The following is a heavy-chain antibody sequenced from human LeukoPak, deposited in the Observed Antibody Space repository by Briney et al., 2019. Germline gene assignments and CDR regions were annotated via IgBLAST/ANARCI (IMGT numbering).Heavy chain of an antibody. D-gene: IGHD1-1*01. V-gene: IGHV1-18*01. J-gene: IGHJ5*02. CDR2: ISAYNGNT. CDR1: GYTFTSYG. Sequence: ASVKVSCKASGYTFTSYGISWVRQAPGQGLEWVGWISAYNGNTNYAQKLQGRVTMTTDTSTSTAYMELRSLRSDDTAVYYCAGEPRGTTSNWSHPWGQGTLVTVSS. CDR3: AGEPRGTTSNWSHP.